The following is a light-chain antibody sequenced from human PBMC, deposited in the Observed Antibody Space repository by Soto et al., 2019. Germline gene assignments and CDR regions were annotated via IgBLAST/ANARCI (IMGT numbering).Light chain of an antibody. CDR2: GNS. Sequence: QPVLTQPPSVSGAPGQRVTISCTGSSSNIGAGYDVHWYQQLPGTAPKLLIYGNSNRPSGVPDRFSGSKSGTSASLAITGLQAEDEADYYCQSYDSSLSGSWVVFGGGTQLTVL. J-gene: IGLJ2*01. CDR1: SSNIGAGYD. V-gene: IGLV1-40*01. CDR3: QSYDSSLSGSWVV.